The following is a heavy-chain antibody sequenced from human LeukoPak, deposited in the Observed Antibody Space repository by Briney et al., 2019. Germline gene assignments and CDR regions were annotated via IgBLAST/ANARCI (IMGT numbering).Heavy chain of an antibody. CDR2: IYYTGST. Sequence: SETLSLTCTVSGGSINSYYWSWVRQPPGEGLEWIAYIYYTGSTNYNPSLKTRVTISVDTSKNQFSLRLNSVTAADTAVYYCARFSKCFDSSTHYLDYWGQGILVTVSS. V-gene: IGHV4-59*08. CDR1: GGSINSYY. CDR3: ARFSKCFDSSTHYLDY. J-gene: IGHJ4*02. D-gene: IGHD3-22*01.